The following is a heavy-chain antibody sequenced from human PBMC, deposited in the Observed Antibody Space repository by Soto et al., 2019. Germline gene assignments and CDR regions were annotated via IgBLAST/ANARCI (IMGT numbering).Heavy chain of an antibody. V-gene: IGHV4-31*03. Sequence: QVQLEESGPGLVKPSQTLSLTCSVSGGSFSSDSFIWSWVRQFTGKGLEWIGYIYYSGTTYYNPSLRSRVIMSVDTSKNQFSLKLSSVTAADTAVYYCARDHKWDGMDVWGQGTTVTVSS. CDR3: ARDHKWDGMDV. CDR2: IYYSGTT. CDR1: GGSFSSDSFI. D-gene: IGHD1-26*01. J-gene: IGHJ6*02.